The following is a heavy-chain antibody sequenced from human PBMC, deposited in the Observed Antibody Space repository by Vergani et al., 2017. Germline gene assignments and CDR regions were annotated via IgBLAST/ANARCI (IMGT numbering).Heavy chain of an antibody. Sequence: QVQLVQSGAEVKKPGSSVKVSCKASGGTFSSYAISWVRQAPGQELEWMGGIIPIFGTANYAQKFQGRVTITADESTSTAYMELSSLRSEDTAVYYCARGGAYYYDSSGYYGPSLFDYWGQGTLVTVSS. CDR1: GGTFSSYA. D-gene: IGHD3-22*01. V-gene: IGHV1-69*01. CDR3: ARGGAYYYDSSGYYGPSLFDY. J-gene: IGHJ4*02. CDR2: IIPIFGTA.